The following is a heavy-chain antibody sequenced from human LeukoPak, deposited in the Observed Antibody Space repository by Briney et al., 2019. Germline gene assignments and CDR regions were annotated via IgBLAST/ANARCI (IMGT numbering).Heavy chain of an antibody. CDR1: GYTFNTYS. V-gene: IGHV1-18*01. CDR2: ISAYNGNT. J-gene: IGHJ5*02. Sequence: ASVRVSCKASGYTFNTYSITWVRQAPGQRLEWMGWISAYNGNTNYAQNLQGRVTMTTDTSTSTAYMDLRSLRSDDTAVYYCARMPHCSTSTSPNGWFDPWGQGTLVTVSS. CDR3: ARMPHCSTSTSPNGWFDP. D-gene: IGHD2-2*01.